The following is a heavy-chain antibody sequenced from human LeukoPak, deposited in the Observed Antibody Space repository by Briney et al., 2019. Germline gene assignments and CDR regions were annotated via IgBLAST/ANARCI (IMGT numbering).Heavy chain of an antibody. CDR3: AKEDVSGWYGVDY. Sequence: GGSLSLSCAASGFTFGSSAMSWVRQAPGKGLEWVSAVSNSGGSTFYADSVMGRFTISRDNSRNTLYLQMNSLRADDTAVYCCAKEDVSGWYGVDYWGRGTLVTVSS. CDR2: VSNSGGST. D-gene: IGHD6-19*01. V-gene: IGHV3-23*01. CDR1: GFTFGSSA. J-gene: IGHJ4*02.